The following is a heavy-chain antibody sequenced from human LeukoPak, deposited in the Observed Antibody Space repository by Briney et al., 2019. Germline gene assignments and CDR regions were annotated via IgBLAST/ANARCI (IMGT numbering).Heavy chain of an antibody. CDR2: IYYTGST. D-gene: IGHD2-2*01. CDR1: GGSISGGRYY. CDR3: AREDIVVVPAAI. J-gene: IGHJ4*02. Sequence: SQTLSLTCTVSGGSISGGRYYWSWIRQYSGKGLEWIGYIYYTGSTYYNPSLKSRVTISVDTSKNQFSLKLSSVTAADTAVYYCAREDIVVVPAAIWGQGTLVTVSS. V-gene: IGHV4-30-4*08.